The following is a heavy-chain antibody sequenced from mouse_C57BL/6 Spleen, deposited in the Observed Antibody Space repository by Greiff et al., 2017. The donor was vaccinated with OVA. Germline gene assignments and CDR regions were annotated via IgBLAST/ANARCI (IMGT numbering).Heavy chain of an antibody. CDR3: ARNERDYDYDEGFAY. V-gene: IGHV2-2*01. J-gene: IGHJ3*01. CDR1: GFSLTSYS. CDR2: IWSGGST. Sequence: VKLMESGPGLVQPSQSLSITCTVSGFSLTSYSVHWVRQSPGKGLEWLGVIWSGGSTDYNAAFISRLSISKDNSKSQVFFKMNSLQADDTAIYYCARNERDYDYDEGFAYWGQGTLVTVSA. D-gene: IGHD2-4*01.